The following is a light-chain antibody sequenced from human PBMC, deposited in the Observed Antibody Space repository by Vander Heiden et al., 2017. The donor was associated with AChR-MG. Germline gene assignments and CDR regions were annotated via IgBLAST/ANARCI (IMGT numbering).Light chain of an antibody. Sequence: EIKMIQSSSSMSASVGDRVTTTCQASHDSSNYFNWYQQKPGKAPKLLIYDASKLETRVPSMFSGRCAGTYFTFTISSLQPEYIATYYCQQHDNLPLTFGGGTKVEIK. CDR1: HDSSNY. CDR2: DAS. J-gene: IGKJ4*01. V-gene: IGKV1-33*01. CDR3: QQHDNLPLT.